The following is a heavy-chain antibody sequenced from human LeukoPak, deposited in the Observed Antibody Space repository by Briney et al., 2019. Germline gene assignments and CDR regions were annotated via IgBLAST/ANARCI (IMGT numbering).Heavy chain of an antibody. J-gene: IGHJ4*02. CDR3: AREDHSKYEY. CDR2: IKQDGSET. Sequence: GGSLRLSCVASGFPFSNYWMSWVRQAPGKGPEWVASIKQDGSETSYADSVKGRFTIPKDNAKNSLYLLMNSLQAEDTAVYYCAREDHSKYEYWGQGTLVTVSS. D-gene: IGHD4-11*01. V-gene: IGHV3-7*01. CDR1: GFPFSNYW.